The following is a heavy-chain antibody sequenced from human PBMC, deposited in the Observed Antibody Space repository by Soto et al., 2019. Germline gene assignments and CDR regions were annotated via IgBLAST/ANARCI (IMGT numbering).Heavy chain of an antibody. V-gene: IGHV3-30*18. CDR2: ISYDGSNR. D-gene: IGHD2-15*01. CDR3: AKGRRCRGGRCYQEEFEE. J-gene: IGHJ4*02. CDR1: GFTFSSYG. Sequence: QVQLVESGGGVVQPGRSLRLSCAASGFTFSSYGMHWVRQSPGKGLEWVAAISYDGSNRYYADSVKGRFTISRDNSKNTLYLQMDSLRAEDTAVYYCAKGRRCRGGRCYQEEFEEWGQGTLFTVSS.